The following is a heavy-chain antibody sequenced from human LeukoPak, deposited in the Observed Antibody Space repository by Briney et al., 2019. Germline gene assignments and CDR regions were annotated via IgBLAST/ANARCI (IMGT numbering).Heavy chain of an antibody. CDR1: GYSFTSYW. D-gene: IGHD3-10*01. V-gene: IGHV5-51*01. J-gene: IGHJ5*02. CDR2: IYPGDSDT. Sequence: GESLKISCKGSGYSFTSYWIGWVRQMPGKGLEWMGIIYPGDSDTRYSPSFQGQVTISADKSISTAYLQWSSLKASDTAMYYCARHPNYYGSGSQYNWFDPWGQGTLVTVSS. CDR3: ARHPNYYGSGSQYNWFDP.